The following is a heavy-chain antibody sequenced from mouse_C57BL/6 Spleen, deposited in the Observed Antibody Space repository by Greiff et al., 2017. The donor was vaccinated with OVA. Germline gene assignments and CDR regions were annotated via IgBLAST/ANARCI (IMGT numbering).Heavy chain of an antibody. CDR1: VYTFSIHV. J-gene: IGHJ4*01. CDR2: IAPNCGGT. CDR3: ARWAAMDY. V-gene: IGHV1-72*01. Sequence: VSMRQPVAELVMPGASVKLSCNASVYTFSIHVMPWVKQRPGRVLEWIGRIAPNCGGTTYNEKFKSKATRTVDKPSSTAYMQLSSLTSEDSAVYYCARWAAMDYWGQGTSVTVSS.